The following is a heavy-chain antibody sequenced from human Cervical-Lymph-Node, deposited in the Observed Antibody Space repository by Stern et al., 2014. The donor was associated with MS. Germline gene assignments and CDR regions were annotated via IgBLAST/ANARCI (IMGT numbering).Heavy chain of an antibody. CDR3: ARDRSGFDY. D-gene: IGHD1-26*01. J-gene: IGHJ4*02. V-gene: IGHV1-46*01. Sequence: QLVQSGAEVKKPGASVKISCKASGYTFTNFFMHWVRQAPGEGLEWMGLISPSGDTKRYAQKFQGRVSMTRDTSTRTVYLEVSSLRSEDTAVYYCARDRSGFDYWGQGTLVTVSS. CDR1: GYTFTNFF. CDR2: ISPSGDTK.